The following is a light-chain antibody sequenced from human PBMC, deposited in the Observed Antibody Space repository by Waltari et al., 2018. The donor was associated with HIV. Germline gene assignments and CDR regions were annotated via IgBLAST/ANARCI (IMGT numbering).Light chain of an antibody. CDR2: GVN. V-gene: IGLV2-11*01. Sequence: QSPLTQPRSVSGSPGQSVTISCTGSSGDIGSYNYVSWYQQSPGKAPKLHIYGVNKRPSGVPDRFSGSKSGNTASLAISGVQTEDEATYYCCSSVGGYTDLVFGGGTLLTVL. J-gene: IGLJ2*01. CDR1: SGDIGSYNY. CDR3: CSSVGGYTDLV.